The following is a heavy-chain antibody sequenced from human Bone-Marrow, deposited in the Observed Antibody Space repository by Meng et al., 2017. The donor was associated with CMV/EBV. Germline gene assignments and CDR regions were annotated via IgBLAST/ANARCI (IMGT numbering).Heavy chain of an antibody. J-gene: IGHJ4*02. Sequence: GGSLRLSCAASGFTVSSNYMSWVRQAPGKGLEWVSIIYSGGSTYYADSVKGRFTISTDNSKNTLYLQMNSLRAEDTAVYYCAKTGGYYLYYFDYWGQGTLVTVSS. D-gene: IGHD3-22*01. CDR3: AKTGGYYLYYFDY. CDR1: GFTVSSNY. CDR2: IYSGGST. V-gene: IGHV3-53*01.